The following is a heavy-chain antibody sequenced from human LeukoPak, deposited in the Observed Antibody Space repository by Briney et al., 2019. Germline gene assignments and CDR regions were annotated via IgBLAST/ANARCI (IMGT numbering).Heavy chain of an antibody. Sequence: SVKVSCKASGGTFSSYAISWVRQAPGQGLEWMGGIIPIFGTANYAQKFQGRVTITTDESTSTAYMELSSLRSEDTAVYYCARSLAVAGNYYYYMDVWGKGTTVTASS. V-gene: IGHV1-69*05. CDR2: IIPIFGTA. J-gene: IGHJ6*03. CDR3: ARSLAVAGNYYYYMDV. D-gene: IGHD6-19*01. CDR1: GGTFSSYA.